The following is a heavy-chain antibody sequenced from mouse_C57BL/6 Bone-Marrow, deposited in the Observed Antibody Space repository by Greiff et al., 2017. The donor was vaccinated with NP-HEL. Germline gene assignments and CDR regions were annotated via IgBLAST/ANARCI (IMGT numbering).Heavy chain of an antibody. V-gene: IGHV1-63*01. CDR3: ARSPVVAFDY. J-gene: IGHJ2*01. CDR2: IYPGGGYT. D-gene: IGHD1-1*01. Sequence: QVQLQQSGAELVRPGTSVKMSCKASGYTFTNYWIGWAKQRPGHGLEWIGDIYPGGGYTNYNEKFKGKATLTADNSSSAAYMQFSSLTSEDSAIYYCARSPVVAFDYWGQGTTLTVSS. CDR1: GYTFTNYW.